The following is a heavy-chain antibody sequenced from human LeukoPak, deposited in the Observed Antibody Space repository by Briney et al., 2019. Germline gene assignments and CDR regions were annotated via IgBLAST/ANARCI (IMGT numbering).Heavy chain of an antibody. V-gene: IGHV4-59*01. CDR2: FHNSGTS. CDR3: ARGEVGFLTGYYYYFDY. CDR1: DDSISDYY. J-gene: IGHJ4*02. Sequence: PSETLSLTCTVSDDSISDYYRGWIRQPPGKGLEWIGYFHNSGTSTYNPSLKSRVTISADTSKNQFSLKLSSVTAADTAVYYCARGEVGFLTGYYYYFDYWGQGTLVTVSS. D-gene: IGHD3-9*01.